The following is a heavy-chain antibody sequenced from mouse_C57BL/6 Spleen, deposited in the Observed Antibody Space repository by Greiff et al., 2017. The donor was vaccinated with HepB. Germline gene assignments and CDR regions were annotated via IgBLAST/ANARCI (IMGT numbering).Heavy chain of an antibody. V-gene: IGHV5-4*01. CDR1: GFTFSSYA. J-gene: IGHJ2*01. CDR3: ARVGSSFYYFDY. CDR2: ISDGGSYT. D-gene: IGHD1-1*01. Sequence: EVHLVESGGGLVKPGGSLKLSCAASGFTFSSYAMSWVRQTPEKRLEWVATISDGGSYTYYPDNVKGRFTISRDNAKNNLYLQMSHLKSEDTAMYYCARVGSSFYYFDYWGQGTTLTVSS.